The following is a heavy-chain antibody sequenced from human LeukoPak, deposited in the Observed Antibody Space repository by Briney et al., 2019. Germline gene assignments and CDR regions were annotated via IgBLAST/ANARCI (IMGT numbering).Heavy chain of an antibody. J-gene: IGHJ4*02. D-gene: IGHD3-3*01. CDR2: IKQDGSEK. CDR3: ARDAGYYDFWSGYYKGPSYFDY. V-gene: IGHV3-7*01. CDR1: GFTVSSNY. Sequence: GGSLRLSCVASGFTVSSNYMNWVRQAPGKGLEWVANIKQDGSEKYYVDSVKGRFTISRDNAKNSLYLQMNSLRAEDTAVYYCARDAGYYDFWSGYYKGPSYFDYWGQGTLVTVSS.